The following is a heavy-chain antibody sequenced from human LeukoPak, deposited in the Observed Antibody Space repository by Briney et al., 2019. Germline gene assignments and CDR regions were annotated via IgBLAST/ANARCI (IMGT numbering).Heavy chain of an antibody. CDR1: GFIFSRYW. D-gene: IGHD6-6*01. CDR3: ARAPARARLDY. CDR2: IKLDGSEQ. V-gene: IGHV3-7*01. Sequence: GGSLRLSCAASGFIFSRYWMYWVRQAPGKGLEWVASIKLDGSEQYYVDSVMGRFTISRDNAKSSLYLQMNSLRAEDTAVYFCARAPARARLDYWGQGTLVTVSS. J-gene: IGHJ4*02.